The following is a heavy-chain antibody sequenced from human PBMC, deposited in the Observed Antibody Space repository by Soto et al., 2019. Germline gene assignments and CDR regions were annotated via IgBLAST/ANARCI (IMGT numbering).Heavy chain of an antibody. Sequence: EVQLVESGGGLVQPGGSLRLSCAASGFTFSSYWMNWVRQAPGKGLEWVANIKQDGSAKYYVDSVKGRFTISRDNAKNSLYQQMNSLRREDTAVYYCVGGSGWYIHQWGQGTLVTVSS. J-gene: IGHJ1*01. V-gene: IGHV3-7*01. CDR2: IKQDGSAK. CDR3: VGGSGWYIHQ. D-gene: IGHD6-19*01. CDR1: GFTFSSYW.